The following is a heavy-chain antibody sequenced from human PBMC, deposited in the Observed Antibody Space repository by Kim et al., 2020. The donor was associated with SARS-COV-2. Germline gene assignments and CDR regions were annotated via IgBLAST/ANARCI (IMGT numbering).Heavy chain of an antibody. CDR3: ARVYGSYYRWFDP. J-gene: IGHJ5*02. Sequence: YNPSLKSRVTISVDTSKNQFSLKLSSVTAADTAVYYCARVYGSYYRWFDPWGQGTLVTVSS. V-gene: IGHV4-59*01. D-gene: IGHD1-26*01.